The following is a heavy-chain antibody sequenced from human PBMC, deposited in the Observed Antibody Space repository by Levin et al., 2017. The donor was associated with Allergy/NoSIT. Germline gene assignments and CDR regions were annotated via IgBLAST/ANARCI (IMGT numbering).Heavy chain of an antibody. CDR3: AKDPGDFWSGDYYFDY. V-gene: IGHV3-23*01. CDR1: GFTFSSYA. D-gene: IGHD3-3*01. Sequence: RTGGSLRLSCAASGFTFSSYAMSWVRQAPGKGLEWVSAISGSGGSTYYADSVKGRFTISRDNSKNTLYLQMNSLRAEDTAVYYCAKDPGDFWSGDYYFDYWGQGTLVTVSS. J-gene: IGHJ4*02. CDR2: ISGSGGST.